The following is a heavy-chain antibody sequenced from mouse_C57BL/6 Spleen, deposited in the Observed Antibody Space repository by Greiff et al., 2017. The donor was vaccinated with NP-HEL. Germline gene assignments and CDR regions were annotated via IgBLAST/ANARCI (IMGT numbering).Heavy chain of an antibody. V-gene: IGHV14-3*01. CDR3: AQTGTGDD. Sequence: VQLQQSVAELVRPGASVKLSCTASGFNIKNTYMPWVKQRPEQGLEWIGRIDPANGNTKYAPKFQGKATITADTSSNTAYLQLSSLTSEDTAIYYCAQTGTGDDWGQGTTLTVSS. D-gene: IGHD4-1*01. CDR1: GFNIKNTY. J-gene: IGHJ2*01. CDR2: IDPANGNT.